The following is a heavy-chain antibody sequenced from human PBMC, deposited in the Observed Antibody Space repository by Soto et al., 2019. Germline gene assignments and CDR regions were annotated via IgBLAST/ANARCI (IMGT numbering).Heavy chain of an antibody. D-gene: IGHD3-10*01. CDR3: ARPRSGSYRLDYYGMDV. Sequence: GESLKISCKGSGYSFTSYWIAWVRQMPGKGLEWMGIIYPGDSDTRYSPSFQGQVTISADKSISTAYLQWSSLKASDTAIYYCARPRSGSYRLDYYGMDVWGQGTTVTVSS. J-gene: IGHJ6*02. CDR2: IYPGDSDT. V-gene: IGHV5-51*01. CDR1: GYSFTSYW.